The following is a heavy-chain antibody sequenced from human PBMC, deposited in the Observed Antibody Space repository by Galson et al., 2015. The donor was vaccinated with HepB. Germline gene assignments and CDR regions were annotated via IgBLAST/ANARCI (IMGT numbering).Heavy chain of an antibody. CDR3: ARGLWYFDL. J-gene: IGHJ2*01. V-gene: IGHV3-7*05. CDR1: GFTFSNYW. Sequence: SLRLSCAASGFTFSNYWMTWVRQAPGKGLEWVVNIKQDESENYYVDSVKGRFTISRDNAKNSLSLQMNSLRAEDSAVYYCARGLWYFDLWGRGTLVTVSS. CDR2: IKQDESEN.